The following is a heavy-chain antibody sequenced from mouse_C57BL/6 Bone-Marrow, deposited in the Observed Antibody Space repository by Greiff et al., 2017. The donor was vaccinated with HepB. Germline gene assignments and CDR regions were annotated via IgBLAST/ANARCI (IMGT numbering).Heavy chain of an antibody. D-gene: IGHD1-1*01. CDR2: IDPSDSYT. J-gene: IGHJ4*01. Sequence: QVQLQQPGAELVKPGASVKLSCKASGYTFTSYWMQWVKQRPGQGLEWIGEIDPSDSYTNYNQKFKGKATLTVDTSSSTAYMQLSSLTSEDSAVYYCAREGSIKKWGQGTSVTVSS. V-gene: IGHV1-50*01. CDR3: AREGSIKK. CDR1: GYTFTSYW.